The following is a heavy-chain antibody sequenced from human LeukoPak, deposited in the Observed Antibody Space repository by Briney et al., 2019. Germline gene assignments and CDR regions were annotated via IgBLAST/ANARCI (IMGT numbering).Heavy chain of an antibody. J-gene: IGHJ4*02. CDR1: GGTFSNYA. V-gene: IGHV1-69*13. CDR2: IIPIFRTT. Sequence: SVKVSCKASGGTFSNYAINWVRQAPGQGLEWMGGIIPIFRTTNYAQKFQGRVTITADESTSTAYMELSSLRSEDTAVYYCGRDKLDNWNDQDGDYWGQGTLVTVSS. D-gene: IGHD1-20*01. CDR3: GRDKLDNWNDQDGDY.